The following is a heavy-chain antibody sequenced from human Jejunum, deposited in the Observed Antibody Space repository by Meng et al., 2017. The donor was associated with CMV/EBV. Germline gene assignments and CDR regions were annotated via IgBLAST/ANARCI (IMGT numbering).Heavy chain of an antibody. CDR3: ARGPGASTREGFDH. J-gene: IGHJ4*02. Sequence: QVQPHESGPGLVKPSETLSLTCTVSGGSINNYYWSWIRQSAGKGLEWIGRFYSSDTYNYHPSLNSRVTMSLDTSKKQFSLILSSVTAADTARYYCARGPGASTREGFDHWGLGTLVTVSS. V-gene: IGHV4-4*07. CDR1: GGSINNYY. D-gene: IGHD1-26*01. CDR2: FYSSDTY.